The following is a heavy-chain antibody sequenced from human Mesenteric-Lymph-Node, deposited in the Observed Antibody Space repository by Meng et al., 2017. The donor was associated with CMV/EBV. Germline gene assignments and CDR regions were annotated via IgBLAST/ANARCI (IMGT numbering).Heavy chain of an antibody. CDR1: GFTFSDYS. CDR2: ISYGSSTT. D-gene: IGHD6-6*01. V-gene: IGHV3-48*04. J-gene: IGHJ4*02. Sequence: GESLKISCAASGFTFSDYSMKWVRQAPGKGLEWVSYISYGSSTTYYADSVKGRFTISRDNAKNSLYLQMNSLRAEDTAVYYCARRRYSGSSLIDFWGQGTLVTVSS. CDR3: ARRRYSGSSLIDF.